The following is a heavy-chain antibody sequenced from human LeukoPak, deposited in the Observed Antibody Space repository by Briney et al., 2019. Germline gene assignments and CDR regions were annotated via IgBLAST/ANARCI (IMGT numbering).Heavy chain of an antibody. V-gene: IGHV3-33*01. CDR2: IWYDGSNK. CDR3: ARDPGYNWNYPDY. J-gene: IGHJ4*02. D-gene: IGHD1-7*01. Sequence: QPGGSLRLSCAASGFTFSSYGMHWVRQAPGKGLGWVAVIWYDGSNKYYADSVKGRFTISRDNSKNTLYLQMNSLRAEDTAVYYCARDPGYNWNYPDYWGQGTLVTVSS. CDR1: GFTFSSYG.